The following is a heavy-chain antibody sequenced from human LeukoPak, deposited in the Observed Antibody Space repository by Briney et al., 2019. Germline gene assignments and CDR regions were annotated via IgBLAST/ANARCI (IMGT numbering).Heavy chain of an antibody. CDR1: GGSISSSSYY. Sequence: PSETLSLTCTVSGGSISSSSYYWGWIRQPPGKGLEWIGSIYYSGSTNYNPSLKSRVTISVDTSKNQFSLKLSSVTAADTAVYYCARSRWFDPWGQGTLVTVSS. J-gene: IGHJ5*02. V-gene: IGHV4-39*07. CDR2: IYYSGST. CDR3: ARSRWFDP.